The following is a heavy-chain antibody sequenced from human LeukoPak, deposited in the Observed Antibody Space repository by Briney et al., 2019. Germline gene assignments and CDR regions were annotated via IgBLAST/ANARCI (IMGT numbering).Heavy chain of an antibody. J-gene: IGHJ6*03. CDR2: INYSGST. CDR3: AREVASPSYYYYHYMDV. V-gene: IGHV4-38-2*02. D-gene: IGHD5-12*01. Sequence: SETLSLTCSVSGYSIRSGYQWGWIRQPPGKGLEWIGSINYSGSTYDNPSLKSRVTMSVDTSKNQFSLKLSSVTAADTAVYYCAREVASPSYYYYHYMDVWGKGTTVTISS. CDR1: GYSIRSGYQ.